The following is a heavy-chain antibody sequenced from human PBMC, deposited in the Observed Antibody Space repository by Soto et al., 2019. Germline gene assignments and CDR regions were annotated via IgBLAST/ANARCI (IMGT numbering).Heavy chain of an antibody. D-gene: IGHD4-4*01. J-gene: IGHJ6*02. V-gene: IGHV3-43*01. Sequence: EVQLVESGGVVVQPGGSLRLSCAASGFTFDDYTMHWVRQAPGKGLEWVSLISWDGGSTYYADSVKGRFTISRDNSKNSLYLQINSLRTEDTALYYCAKSGSDYSNYDYYYYYGMDVWGQGTTVTVSS. CDR3: AKSGSDYSNYDYYYYYGMDV. CDR1: GFTFDDYT. CDR2: ISWDGGST.